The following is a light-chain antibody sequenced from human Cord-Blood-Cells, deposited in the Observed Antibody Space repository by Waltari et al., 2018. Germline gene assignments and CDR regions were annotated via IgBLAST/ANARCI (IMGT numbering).Light chain of an antibody. Sequence: DIQMTQSPSSLSASVGDRVTITCQASQDISNYLNLYQQKPGKAPKLLIYDASNFETGVPIRFSGRGFGTDFTFTISSLQPEDIATYYCQQYDNLPYSFGQGTKLEIK. CDR2: DAS. V-gene: IGKV1-33*01. CDR1: QDISNY. CDR3: QQYDNLPYS. J-gene: IGKJ2*03.